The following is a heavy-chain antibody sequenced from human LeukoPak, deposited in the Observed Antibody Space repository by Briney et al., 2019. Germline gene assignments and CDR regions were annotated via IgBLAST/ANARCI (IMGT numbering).Heavy chain of an antibody. Sequence: GGSLRLSCAASGFTFSSYAMSWVRQAPGKGLEWVSAISGSGGSTYYADPVKGRFTISRDNSKNTLYLQMNSLRAEDTAVYYCAKSLPYSYGWEYDYWGQGTLVTVSS. V-gene: IGHV3-23*01. J-gene: IGHJ4*02. D-gene: IGHD5-18*01. CDR2: ISGSGGST. CDR3: AKSLPYSYGWEYDY. CDR1: GFTFSSYA.